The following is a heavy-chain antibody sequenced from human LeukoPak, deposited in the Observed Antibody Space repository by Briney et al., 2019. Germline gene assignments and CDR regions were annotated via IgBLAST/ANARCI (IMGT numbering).Heavy chain of an antibody. CDR1: GGSFSGYY. J-gene: IGHJ5*02. CDR2: INHSGST. V-gene: IGHV4-34*01. Sequence: SETLSLTCAVYGGSFSGYYWSWIRQPPGKGLEWIGEINHSGSTNYNPSLKSRVTISVDTSKNQFSLKLSSATAADTAVYYCARRGGSGSYLRRNENWFDPWGQGTLVTVSS. CDR3: ARRGGSGSYLRRNENWFDP. D-gene: IGHD3-10*01.